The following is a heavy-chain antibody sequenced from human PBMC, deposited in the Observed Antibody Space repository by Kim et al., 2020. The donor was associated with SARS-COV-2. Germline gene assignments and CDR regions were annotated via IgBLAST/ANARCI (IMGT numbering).Heavy chain of an antibody. Sequence: SETLSLTCSVSGGSVSSISYEWGWIRQPPGKGLEWIASIHYTGTTYYNPSLRSRVTISVDTSKNQFSLKLYFVTAADTAVYYCVRAWNTAMVNHWGQGTL. CDR2: IHYTGTT. J-gene: IGHJ5*02. CDR1: GGSVSSISYE. D-gene: IGHD5-18*01. CDR3: VRAWNTAMVNH. V-gene: IGHV4-39*07.